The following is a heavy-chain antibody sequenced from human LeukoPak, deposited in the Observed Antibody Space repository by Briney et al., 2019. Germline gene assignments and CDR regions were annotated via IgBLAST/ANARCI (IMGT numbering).Heavy chain of an antibody. V-gene: IGHV1-46*01. CDR2: INPSDGST. D-gene: IGHD3-10*01. Sequence: ASVKVSCKASGGTFSSYAISWVRQAPGQGLEWMGIINPSDGSTSYAQKFQGRVTMTRDTSTSTVYMEVSSLRPEDTAVYYCARRTYGSGSYFFDPWGQGTLVTVSS. CDR3: ARRTYGSGSYFFDP. CDR1: GGTFSSYA. J-gene: IGHJ5*02.